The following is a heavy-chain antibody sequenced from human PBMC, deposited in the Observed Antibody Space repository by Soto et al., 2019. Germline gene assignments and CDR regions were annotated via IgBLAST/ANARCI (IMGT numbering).Heavy chain of an antibody. J-gene: IGHJ2*01. V-gene: IGHV3-23*01. CDR1: GFTFINYA. Sequence: EVQLLESGGGLVQPGGSLRLSCVGSGFTFINYAMNWVRQTPGKGLEWVSTLSGGGDRTFDADTVKGRFTISRDNSKNTVNLQMNSLRADDTAVYYCARKVLGSTSRPDWWYFELWGRGTLVTVSS. CDR2: LSGGGDRT. D-gene: IGHD2-2*01. CDR3: ARKVLGSTSRPDWWYFEL.